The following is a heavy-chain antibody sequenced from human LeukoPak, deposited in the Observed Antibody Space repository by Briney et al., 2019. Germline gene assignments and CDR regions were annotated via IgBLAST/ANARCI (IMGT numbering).Heavy chain of an antibody. D-gene: IGHD1-1*01. CDR2: ISGSAVTT. CDR1: GFTFSRYG. V-gene: IGHV3-23*01. Sequence: PGGSLRLSCAASGFTFSRYGISWVRQAPGEGLEGVSSISGSAVTTYYADSVKGRFTISRDNSKNTLYLQVNSLRAEDTAVYYCARDGGYTTGTTGDYWGQGTLVTVSS. J-gene: IGHJ4*02. CDR3: ARDGGYTTGTTGDY.